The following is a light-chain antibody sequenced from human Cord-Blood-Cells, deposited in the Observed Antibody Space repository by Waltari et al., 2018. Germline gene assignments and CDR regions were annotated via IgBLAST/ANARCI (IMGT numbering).Light chain of an antibody. Sequence: QSALTPPASVSGSPGQSLTISRTGTRSDVGSYNLVSWYQQHPGKAPKLMMYEGSKRLSGVSNRFSGSKSRNTASLTISGLQDEDEADDYCCSYAGSSTLVFGGGTKLTVL. CDR2: EGS. V-gene: IGLV2-23*01. CDR3: CSYAGSSTLV. CDR1: RSDVGSYNL. J-gene: IGLJ3*02.